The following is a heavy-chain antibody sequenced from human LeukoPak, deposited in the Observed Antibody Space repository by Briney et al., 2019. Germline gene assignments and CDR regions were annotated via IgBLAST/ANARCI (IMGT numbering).Heavy chain of an antibody. CDR2: INPNSGDT. Sequence: ASVKVSCKASGYTFTDYYLHWVRQAPGQGFEWMGWINPNSGDTNYAQKFQGRVTMTRDTSISAAHMEMSRLRSDDTAVYYCARANFLYCSSTTCLFDYWGQGTHVTVSS. CDR3: ARANFLYCSSTTCLFDY. CDR1: GYTFTDYY. D-gene: IGHD2-2*01. J-gene: IGHJ4*02. V-gene: IGHV1-2*02.